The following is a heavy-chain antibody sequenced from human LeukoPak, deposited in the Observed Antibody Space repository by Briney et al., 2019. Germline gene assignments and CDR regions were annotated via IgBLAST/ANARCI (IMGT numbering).Heavy chain of an antibody. CDR1: GFTFSGSA. CDR2: IRSKANSYAT. D-gene: IGHD1-26*01. V-gene: IGHV3-73*01. CDR3: TASIVGATPRGVSDY. Sequence: PGGSLRLSCAASGFTFSGSAMHWVRQASGKGLEWVGRIRSKANSYATAYAASVKGRFTISRDDSKNTAYLQMNSLKTEDTAVYYCTASIVGATPRGVSDYWGQGTLVTVSS. J-gene: IGHJ4*02.